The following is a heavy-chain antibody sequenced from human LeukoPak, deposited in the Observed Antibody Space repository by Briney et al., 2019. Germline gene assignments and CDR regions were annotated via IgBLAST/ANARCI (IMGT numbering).Heavy chain of an antibody. CDR3: ARNFLGVAGAFDY. Sequence: GGSLRLSCVASRFNFNNYNMNWVRQAPGKGLEWVSYITLSSSTIYYADSVKGRFTISRDNAKNSLYLQMNSLRAEDTAVYYCARNFLGVAGAFDYWGQGTLVTVSS. CDR2: ITLSSSTI. CDR1: RFNFNNYN. J-gene: IGHJ4*02. D-gene: IGHD6-19*01. V-gene: IGHV3-48*01.